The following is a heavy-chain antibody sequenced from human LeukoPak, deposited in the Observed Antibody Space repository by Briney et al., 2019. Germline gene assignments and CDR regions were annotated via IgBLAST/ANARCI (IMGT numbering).Heavy chain of an antibody. J-gene: IGHJ3*02. D-gene: IGHD2-2*02. CDR3: ARSYCSSTSCYTTHNDAFDI. V-gene: IGHV3-48*01. CDR2: ISSSSSTI. Sequence: GGSLRLSCAASGFTFSSYSMNWVRQAPGKGLEWVSYISSSSSTIYYADSVKGRFTISRDNAKNSLYLQMNSLRAEDTAVYYCARSYCSSTSCYTTHNDAFDIWGQGTMVTVSS. CDR1: GFTFSSYS.